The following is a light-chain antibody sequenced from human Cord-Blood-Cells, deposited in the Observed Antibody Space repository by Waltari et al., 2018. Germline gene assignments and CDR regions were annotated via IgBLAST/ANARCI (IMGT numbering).Light chain of an antibody. V-gene: IGKV1-39*01. CDR2: AAS. CDR1: QSISSY. CDR3: QQSYSTPRT. J-gene: IGKJ1*01. Sequence: DIQMTQSPSSLSASVGDRVTITCRASQSISSYLNWYQQKPGKAPKLLIYAASSLQSGVPLRFSGSGSGTEFTLTISSLQPEAFATYYCQQSYSTPRTFGQGTKVENK.